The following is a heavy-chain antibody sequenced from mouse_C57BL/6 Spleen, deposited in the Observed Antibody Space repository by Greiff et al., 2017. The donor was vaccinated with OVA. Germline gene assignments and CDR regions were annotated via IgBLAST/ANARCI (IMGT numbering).Heavy chain of an antibody. CDR1: GYSITSGYY. Sequence: DVQLQESGPGLVKPSQSLSLTCSVTGYSITSGYYWNWIRQFPGNKLEWMGYISYDGSNNYNPSLKNRISITRDTSKNQFFLKLNSVTTEDTATYYCASSYSNYAYYFDYWGQGTTLTVSS. V-gene: IGHV3-6*01. J-gene: IGHJ2*01. D-gene: IGHD2-5*01. CDR2: ISYDGSN. CDR3: ASSYSNYAYYFDY.